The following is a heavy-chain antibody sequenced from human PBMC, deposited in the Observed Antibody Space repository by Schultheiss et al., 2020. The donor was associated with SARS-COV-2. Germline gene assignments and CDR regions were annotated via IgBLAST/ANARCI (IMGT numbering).Heavy chain of an antibody. Sequence: GGSLRLSCAASGFTFSSYDMHWVRQATGKGLEWVSAIGTAGDTYYPGSVKGRFTISRENAKNSLYLQMNSLRAGDTAVYYCARDRRYYGWFDPWGQGTLVTVSS. CDR1: GFTFSSYD. D-gene: IGHD2/OR15-2a*01. J-gene: IGHJ5*02. CDR2: IGTAGDT. CDR3: ARDRRYYGWFDP. V-gene: IGHV3-13*01.